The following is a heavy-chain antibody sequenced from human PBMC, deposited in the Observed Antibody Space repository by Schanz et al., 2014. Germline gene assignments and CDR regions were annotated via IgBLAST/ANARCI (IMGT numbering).Heavy chain of an antibody. CDR1: GGSISSGGYY. CDR2: IYDGGST. D-gene: IGHD6-13*01. Sequence: QVQLQESGPGLVKPSQTLSLTCTVSGGSISSGGYYWSWIRQHPGKGLEWIGYIYDGGSTYYNPSLKSRVTISGDTSKIQFSLRLSSVTAADTTVYDCARARSWPEYWGQGTLVTVSS. CDR3: ARARSWPEY. V-gene: IGHV4-31*03. J-gene: IGHJ4*02.